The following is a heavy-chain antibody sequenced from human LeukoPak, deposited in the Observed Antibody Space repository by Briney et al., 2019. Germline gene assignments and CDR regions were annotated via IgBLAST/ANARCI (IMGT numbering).Heavy chain of an antibody. CDR1: GFTFSSYA. J-gene: IGHJ4*02. CDR3: AKGAVAGDYFDY. CDR2: ISGSGGST. D-gene: IGHD6-19*01. V-gene: IGHV3-23*01. Sequence: PGGSLRLSCAASGFTFSSYAMSWVRQAPGKGLEWVSAISGSGGSTYYADSVEGRFTIARDNSKNTLHLQMNSLRDEDTAVYYCAKGAVAGDYFDYWGQGTLVTVSS.